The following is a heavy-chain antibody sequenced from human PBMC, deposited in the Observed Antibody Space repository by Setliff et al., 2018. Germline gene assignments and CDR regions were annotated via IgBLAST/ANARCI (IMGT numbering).Heavy chain of an antibody. CDR3: ARDATYYYDSSGYYSI. CDR1: GYTFNRYG. D-gene: IGHD3-22*01. J-gene: IGHJ3*02. CDR2: FDPEDGET. Sequence: ASVKVSCKASGYTFNRYGISWVRQAPGKGLEWMGGFDPEDGETIYAQKFQGRVTMTTDTSTSTAYMELRSLRSDDTAVYYCARDATYYYDSSGYYSIWGQGTMVTVSS. V-gene: IGHV1-18*01.